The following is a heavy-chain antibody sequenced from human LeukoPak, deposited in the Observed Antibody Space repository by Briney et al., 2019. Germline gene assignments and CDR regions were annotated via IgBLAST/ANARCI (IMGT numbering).Heavy chain of an antibody. V-gene: IGHV3-30*01. D-gene: IGHD3-10*01. CDR2: ISSDGSKT. J-gene: IGHJ4*02. CDR3: ARDSTYWYDSGSSGPHYFDY. CDR1: GFIFSNYA. Sequence: GGSLRLSCAASGFIFSNYAMHLLRQAPGKGLEWVALISSDGSKTYHADSVKGRFSISRDNSKNTLYLQLNSLRAEDTSVYYCARDSTYWYDSGSSGPHYFDYWGQGTLVTVSS.